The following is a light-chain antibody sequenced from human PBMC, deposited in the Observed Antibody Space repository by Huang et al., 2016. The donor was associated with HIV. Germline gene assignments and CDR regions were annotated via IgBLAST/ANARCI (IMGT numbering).Light chain of an antibody. V-gene: IGKV1-27*01. J-gene: IGKJ1*01. CDR3: QKYNNAPRT. CDR2: AAS. Sequence: DIQMTQSPSSLSASIGDRITISCRASQGIGTYLAWYQHKPGKVPNLLIYAASTLQSGVPSRFSGSGSGTNFTLTISSLQPEDVASYYCQKYNNAPRTFGHGTKVEI. CDR1: QGIGTY.